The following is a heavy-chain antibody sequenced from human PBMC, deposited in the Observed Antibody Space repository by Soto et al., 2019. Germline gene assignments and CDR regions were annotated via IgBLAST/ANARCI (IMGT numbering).Heavy chain of an antibody. CDR3: ATSYGSGYRAFDY. CDR1: GDTFSFYT. D-gene: IGHD3-10*01. Sequence: QVQLVQSGAELKKPGSSVKVSFKASGDTFSFYTINWVRQAPGLGLAWMGRVNPILSMSNYAQKFQGRVTMTADKSTSTAYMELRSLRSEVTAFYYCATSYGSGYRAFDYWGQGALVTVSS. V-gene: IGHV1-69*02. J-gene: IGHJ4*02. CDR2: VNPILSMS.